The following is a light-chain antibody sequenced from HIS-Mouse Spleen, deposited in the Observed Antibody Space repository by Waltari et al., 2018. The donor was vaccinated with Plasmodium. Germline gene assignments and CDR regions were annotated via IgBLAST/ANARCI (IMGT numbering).Light chain of an antibody. CDR2: KAS. V-gene: IGKV1-5*03. CDR1: QSISSW. J-gene: IGKJ2*01. CDR3: QQYNSYSSYT. Sequence: DIQMTQSPSTLSASLGDRVTITCRASQSISSWLAWYQQKPGKAPKLLIYKASSLESGVQSRFSGSGSGTEFTLTISSLQPDDFATYYCQQYNSYSSYTFGQGTKLEIK.